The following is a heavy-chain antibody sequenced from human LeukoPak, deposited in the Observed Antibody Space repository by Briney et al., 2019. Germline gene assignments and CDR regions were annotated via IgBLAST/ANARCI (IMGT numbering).Heavy chain of an antibody. V-gene: IGHV1-69*06. CDR3: ATFVLGDCSSTSCYVPFDY. CDR1: GGTFSSYA. Sequence: SVKVSCKASGGTFSSYAISWVRQAPGQGLEWMGGIIPIFGTANYAQKFQGSVTITADKSTSTAYMELSSLRSEDTAVYYCATFVLGDCSSTSCYVPFDYWGQGTLVTVSS. D-gene: IGHD2-2*01. CDR2: IIPIFGTA. J-gene: IGHJ4*02.